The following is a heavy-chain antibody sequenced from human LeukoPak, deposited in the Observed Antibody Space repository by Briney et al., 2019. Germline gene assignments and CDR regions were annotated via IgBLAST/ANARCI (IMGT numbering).Heavy chain of an antibody. CDR1: GFTFSDYY. CDR3: ARDPRITMDRAPVY. D-gene: IGHD3-10*01. CDR2: ISSSGSTI. Sequence: PGGSLRLSCAASGFTFSDYYMSWIRQAPGKGLEWVSYISSSGSTIYCADSVKGRFTISRDNAKNSLYLQMNSLRAEDTAVYYCARDPRITMDRAPVYWGQGTLVTVSS. V-gene: IGHV3-11*01. J-gene: IGHJ4*02.